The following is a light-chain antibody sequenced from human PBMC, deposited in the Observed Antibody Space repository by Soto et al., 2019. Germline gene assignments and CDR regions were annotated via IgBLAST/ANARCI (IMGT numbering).Light chain of an antibody. J-gene: IGKJ1*01. CDR3: QQYDSSPWT. CDR2: GAS. Sequence: EIVLTQSPGTLSLSPGERATLSCRASQSVSSSFLAWYQQKPGQAPRLLIYGASSMATAIPDRFSGSGSGTDFTLTISRLEPEDFAVYYCQQYDSSPWTFGQGTKVEIK. V-gene: IGKV3-20*01. CDR1: QSVSSSF.